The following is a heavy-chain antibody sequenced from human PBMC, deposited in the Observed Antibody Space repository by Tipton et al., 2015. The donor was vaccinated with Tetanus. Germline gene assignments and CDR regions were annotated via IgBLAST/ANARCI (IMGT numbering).Heavy chain of an antibody. D-gene: IGHD3-16*01. CDR1: DSIASHSY. CDR3: AKEIRPNDS. CDR2: LYSDGRT. V-gene: IGHV3-53*01. Sequence: GSLRLSCAVSDSIASHSYVTWVRQAPGKGLEWVSVLYSDGRTDYADSVRGRFTIIRDNSKDTLYLQMHSLRVEDTAVYYCAKEIRPNDSWGQGTLVTVSS. J-gene: IGHJ4*02.